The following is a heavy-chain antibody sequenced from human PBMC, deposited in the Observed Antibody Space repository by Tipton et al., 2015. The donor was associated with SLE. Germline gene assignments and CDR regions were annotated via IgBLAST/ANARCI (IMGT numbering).Heavy chain of an antibody. CDR3: AREGCSSTSCYGYYYMDV. J-gene: IGHJ6*03. Sequence: TLSLTCTVSGVSINSGAYYWSWIRQHPGKGLEWIGYIYYSGSTYYNPSLKSRVTISVDTSKNQFSLKLSSVTAADTAVYYCAREGCSSTSCYGYYYMDVWGKGTTVTVSS. D-gene: IGHD2-2*01. CDR1: GVSINSGAYY. CDR2: IYYSGST. V-gene: IGHV4-31*03.